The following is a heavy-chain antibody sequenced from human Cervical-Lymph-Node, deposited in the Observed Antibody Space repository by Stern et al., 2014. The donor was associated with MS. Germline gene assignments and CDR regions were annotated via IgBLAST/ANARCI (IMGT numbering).Heavy chain of an antibody. CDR2: MNNDGTTT. V-gene: IGHV3-74*01. CDR3: ARDVQGDGNYNLDH. Sequence: EVQLVESGGGLVQPGGSLRLSCAASGFTLSRYWMHWVRQAPGKGLVWVSRMNNDGTTTNYADSVKGRFTISRDNAKNMVYLQVNSLRVDDTAVYYCARDVQGDGNYNLDHWGQGTLVTVSS. J-gene: IGHJ4*02. CDR1: GFTLSRYW. D-gene: IGHD1-1*01.